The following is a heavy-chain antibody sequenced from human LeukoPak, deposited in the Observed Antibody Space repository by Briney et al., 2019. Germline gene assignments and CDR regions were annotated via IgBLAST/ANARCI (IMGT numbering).Heavy chain of an antibody. CDR1: GYTFTGYY. Sequence: VASVKVSCKASGYTFTGYYMHWVRQAPGQGLEWIGWISAYNGNTNYAQKLQGRVTMTTDTSTSTAYMELRSLRSDDTAVYYCARDQDMSLGDYWGQGTLVTVSS. J-gene: IGHJ4*02. CDR3: ARDQDMSLGDY. V-gene: IGHV1-18*04. CDR2: ISAYNGNT. D-gene: IGHD2-15*01.